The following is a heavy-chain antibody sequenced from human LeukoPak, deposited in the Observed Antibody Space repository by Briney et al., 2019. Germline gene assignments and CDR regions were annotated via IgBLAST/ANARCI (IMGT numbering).Heavy chain of an antibody. CDR2: ISNDGSNK. Sequence: PGGCLRLSCAASGFTFNKYAMHWVRQAPGKGLQWVAVISNDGSNKYYADSVKGRFTISRDNSKNTLYLQVNSLRAEDTAVYYCAKLETRGWQGIEYWGQGTLVIVSA. V-gene: IGHV3-30*18. J-gene: IGHJ4*02. CDR3: AKLETRGWQGIEY. CDR1: GFTFNKYA. D-gene: IGHD3-10*01.